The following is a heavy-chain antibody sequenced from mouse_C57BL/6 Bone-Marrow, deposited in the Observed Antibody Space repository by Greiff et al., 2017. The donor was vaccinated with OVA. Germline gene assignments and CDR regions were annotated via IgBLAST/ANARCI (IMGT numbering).Heavy chain of an antibody. D-gene: IGHD2-3*01. V-gene: IGHV2-9-1*01. CDR3: ARNLDDGYYDYYAMDY. CDR1: GFSLTSYA. J-gene: IGHJ4*01. Sequence: VMLVESGPGLVAPSQSLSITCTVSGFSLTSYAISWVRQPPGKGLEWLGVIWTGGGTNYNSALKSRLSISKDNSKSQVFLKMNSLQTDDTARYYCARNLDDGYYDYYAMDYWGQGTSVTVSS. CDR2: IWTGGGT.